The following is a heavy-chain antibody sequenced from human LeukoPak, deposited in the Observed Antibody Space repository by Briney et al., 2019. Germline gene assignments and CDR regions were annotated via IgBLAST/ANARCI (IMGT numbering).Heavy chain of an antibody. CDR3: ARAHSWSSGYYCDY. J-gene: IGHJ4*02. D-gene: IGHD3-22*01. Sequence: PGGSLSLSCAASGFTFSSYAMHWVRQAPGKGLEWVAVISYDGSNKYYADSVKGRFTISRDNSKNTPYLQMNSLRAEDTAVYYCARAHSWSSGYYCDYWGQGTLVTVSS. V-gene: IGHV3-30-3*01. CDR2: ISYDGSNK. CDR1: GFTFSSYA.